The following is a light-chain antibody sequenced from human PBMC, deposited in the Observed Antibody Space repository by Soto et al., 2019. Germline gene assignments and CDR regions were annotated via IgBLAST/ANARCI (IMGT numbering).Light chain of an antibody. Sequence: EIVLTQSPGTLSLSPGERATLSCRASQSVSSSYLAWYQQKPGQAPRLLIYGASSSATGIPDRFSGSGSGTDFTLTISRLEPEDFAVYYCQQYGSSRGWTFGQGTKLEIK. V-gene: IGKV3-20*01. CDR3: QQYGSSRGWT. CDR1: QSVSSSY. CDR2: GAS. J-gene: IGKJ2*02.